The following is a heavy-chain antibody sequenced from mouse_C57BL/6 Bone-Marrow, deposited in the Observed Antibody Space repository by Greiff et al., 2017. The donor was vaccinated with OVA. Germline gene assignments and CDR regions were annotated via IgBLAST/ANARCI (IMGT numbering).Heavy chain of an antibody. D-gene: IGHD2-5*01. CDR1: GFSLTSYG. CDR3: AKRGNYSNYHYAMDY. J-gene: IGHJ4*01. V-gene: IGHV2-4*01. CDR2: IWSGGST. Sequence: QVQLKQSGPGLVQPSQSLSITCTVSGFSLTSYGVHWVRQPPGKGLEWLGVIWSGGSTDYNAAFISRLSISKDNSKSQVFFKMNSLQADDTAIYYCAKRGNYSNYHYAMDYWGQGTSVTVSS.